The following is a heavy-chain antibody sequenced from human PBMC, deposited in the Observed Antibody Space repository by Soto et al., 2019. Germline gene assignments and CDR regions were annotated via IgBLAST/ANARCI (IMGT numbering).Heavy chain of an antibody. Sequence: PGGFLRLSCAASGFAFSSYWMHWVRQAPGKGLEWVSVLSGSGIGTNYADSVKGRFTISRDNSRNTLYLQMSGLRVEDTAVYYCAKDRYCSATSCQDFGSWGQGTLLTVSS. CDR2: LSGSGIGT. V-gene: IGHV3-23*01. D-gene: IGHD2-2*01. CDR1: GFAFSSYW. J-gene: IGHJ4*02. CDR3: AKDRYCSATSCQDFGS.